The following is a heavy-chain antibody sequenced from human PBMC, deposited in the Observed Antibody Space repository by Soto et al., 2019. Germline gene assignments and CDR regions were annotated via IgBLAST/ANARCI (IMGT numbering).Heavy chain of an antibody. CDR2: ISGSGGST. CDR3: AKDDLGYCSGGSCHRPYGMDV. J-gene: IGHJ6*02. V-gene: IGHV3-23*01. CDR1: GFTFSIWA. Sequence: PWGSLRVSCASSGFTFSIWAMNLVRQAPGKGLDLASAISGSGGSTYYADSVKGRFTISRDNSKNTLYLQMNSLRDEDTAVYYCAKDDLGYCSGGSCHRPYGMDVWGQGTTVTVSS. D-gene: IGHD2-15*01.